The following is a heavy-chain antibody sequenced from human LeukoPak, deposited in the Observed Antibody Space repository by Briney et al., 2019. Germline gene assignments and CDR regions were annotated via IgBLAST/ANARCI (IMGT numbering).Heavy chain of an antibody. CDR3: AKPKGYSSGPFDY. J-gene: IGHJ4*02. Sequence: SGGSLRLSCAASGSTFSSYAMSAVRPAPRRGLECVSAISGSGGSTYYADSVRGRFTIYRHNSKNTLYLQMNSLRAEGTAVYFCAKPKGYSSGPFDYWGQGTLVTVSS. CDR1: GSTFSSYA. V-gene: IGHV3-23*01. D-gene: IGHD6-19*01. CDR2: ISGSGGST.